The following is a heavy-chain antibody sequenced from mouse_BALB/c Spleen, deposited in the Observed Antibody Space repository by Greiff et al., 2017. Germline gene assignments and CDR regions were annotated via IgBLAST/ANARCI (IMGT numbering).Heavy chain of an antibody. D-gene: IGHD1-1*01. Sequence: EVQLQESGPSLVKPSQTLSLTCSVTGDSITSGYWNWIRKFPGNKLEYMGYISYSGSTYYNPSLKSRISITRDTSKNQYYLQLNSVTTEDTATYYCARGLLDYGSSWFAYWGQGTLVTVSA. CDR1: GDSITSGY. CDR3: ARGLLDYGSSWFAY. CDR2: ISYSGST. V-gene: IGHV3-8*02. J-gene: IGHJ3*01.